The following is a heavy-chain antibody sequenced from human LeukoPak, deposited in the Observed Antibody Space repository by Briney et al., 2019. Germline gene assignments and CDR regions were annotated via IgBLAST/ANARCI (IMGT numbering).Heavy chain of an antibody. D-gene: IGHD2-15*01. J-gene: IGHJ6*02. V-gene: IGHV3-48*04. CDR2: SSSSGSTM. CDR1: GFTFSSYS. Sequence: GGSLRLSCAASGFTFSSYSMNWVRQAPGKGLEWVSYSSSSGSTMYYADSVKGRFAISRDNAKNSLYLQMNSLRAEDTAVYYCARDDAYGSALYYYYYGMDVWGQGTTVTVSS. CDR3: ARDDAYGSALYYYYYGMDV.